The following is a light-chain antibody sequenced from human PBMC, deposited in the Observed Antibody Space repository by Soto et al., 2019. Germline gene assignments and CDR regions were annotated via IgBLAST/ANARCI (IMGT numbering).Light chain of an antibody. Sequence: EIVLTQSPGTLSLSPGQRGTLSCRASQNIRSNYVAWFQQKPGQPPRLLIYGAINRASGIPDRFSGSGSGTDFTLTISRLEPEDFAVYYCQQYGSSPLTFGGGTKVDIK. CDR2: GAI. CDR1: QNIRSNY. V-gene: IGKV3-20*01. CDR3: QQYGSSPLT. J-gene: IGKJ4*01.